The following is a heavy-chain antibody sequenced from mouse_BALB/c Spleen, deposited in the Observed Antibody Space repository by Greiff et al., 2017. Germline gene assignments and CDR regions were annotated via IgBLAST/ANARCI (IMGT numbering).Heavy chain of an antibody. CDR2: ISNGGGST. CDR1: GFTFSSYT. Sequence: EVHLVESGGGLVQPGGSLKLSCAASGFTFSSYTMSWVRQTPEKRLEWVAYISNGGGSTYYPDTVKGRFTISRDNAKNTLYLQMSSLKSEDTAMYYCARGRVTTANYFDYWGQGTTLTVSA. V-gene: IGHV5-12-2*01. CDR3: ARGRVTTANYFDY. J-gene: IGHJ2*01. D-gene: IGHD1-2*01.